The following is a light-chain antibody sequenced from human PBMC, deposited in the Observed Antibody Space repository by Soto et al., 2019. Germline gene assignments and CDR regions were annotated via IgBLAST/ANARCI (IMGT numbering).Light chain of an antibody. V-gene: IGLV2-14*03. CDR3: SSYTSSITPSYV. CDR1: GNEVFAYDY. Sequence: SVLTQPASLSGSPGQSITISCTGNGNEVFAYDYVSWYQHHPGKAPKLLIYDVSNRPSGVSNRFSGSKSGNTASLTISGLQAEDEADYYCSSYTSSITPSYVFGTGTKVTVL. CDR2: DVS. J-gene: IGLJ1*01.